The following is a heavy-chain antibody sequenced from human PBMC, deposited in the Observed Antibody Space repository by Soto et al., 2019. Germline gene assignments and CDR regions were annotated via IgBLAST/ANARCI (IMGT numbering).Heavy chain of an antibody. Sequence: SGPTLVNPTQTLTLTCTFSGFSLSTSGVGVGWIRQPPGKALEWLALIYWDDDKRYSPSLKSRLTITKDTSKNQVVLTMTNMDPVDTATYYCAHSYCSSTSCYDGWFDPWGQGTLVTVSS. CDR1: GFSLSTSGVG. D-gene: IGHD2-2*01. CDR3: AHSYCSSTSCYDGWFDP. J-gene: IGHJ5*02. V-gene: IGHV2-5*02. CDR2: IYWDDDK.